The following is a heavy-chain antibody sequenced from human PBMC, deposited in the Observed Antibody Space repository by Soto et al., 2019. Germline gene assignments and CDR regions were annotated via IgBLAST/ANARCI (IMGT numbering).Heavy chain of an antibody. CDR3: ARDITAAGHTDY. D-gene: IGHD6-13*01. J-gene: IGHJ4*02. V-gene: IGHV1-2*02. CDR2: INPNSGGT. CDR1: GYTLTDYY. Sequence: QVQLVQSGAEVKKPGASVRLSCKASGYTLTDYYIHWVRQAPGQGLEWMGWINPNSGGTNYAQKFQGRVTMTRGTSISTAYMELSRLRFDDTALYYCARDITAAGHTDYWGQGTLVTVSS.